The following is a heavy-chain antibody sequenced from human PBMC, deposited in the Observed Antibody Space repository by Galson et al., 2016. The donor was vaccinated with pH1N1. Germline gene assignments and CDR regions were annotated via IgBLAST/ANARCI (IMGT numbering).Heavy chain of an antibody. D-gene: IGHD6-25*01. V-gene: IGHV3-48*04. J-gene: IGHJ4*02. Sequence: SLRLPCAASGFAFGEYSVNWVRQTPGKRLECLAYMNINGNTMYYADSEKGRFTMYRDNAKNSLFLQMNSLKTEDTATYYGESGGSTSFDYWGQGTLVTVSS. CDR2: MNINGNTM. CDR1: GFAFGEYS. CDR3: ESGGSTSFDY.